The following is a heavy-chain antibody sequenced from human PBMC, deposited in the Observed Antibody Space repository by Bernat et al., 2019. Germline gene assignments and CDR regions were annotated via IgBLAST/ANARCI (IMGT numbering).Heavy chain of an antibody. V-gene: IGHV4-39*01. Sequence: QLQLQESGPGRVKPSETLSLNCTVSGGSVSSSSYYWGWVRQPPGKGLEWFGSIYYTESTYYNPSLTGRAAISVDTSKNQFSLKLSSVTAADTAVYYCARQLLRYFDWWGGAFDIWGQWTKVTVSS. CDR1: GGSVSSSSYY. D-gene: IGHD3-9*01. CDR2: IYYTEST. J-gene: IGHJ3*02. CDR3: ARQLLRYFDWWGGAFDI.